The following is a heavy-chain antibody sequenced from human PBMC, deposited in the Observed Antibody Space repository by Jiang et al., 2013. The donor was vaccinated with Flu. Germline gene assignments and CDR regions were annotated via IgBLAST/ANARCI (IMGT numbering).Heavy chain of an antibody. CDR2: IYYSGST. CDR3: ARQYYYGSGSQSPEYYYYYGMDV. CDR1: GGSISSSSYY. D-gene: IGHD3-10*01. J-gene: IGHJ6*02. Sequence: GLVKPSETLSLTCTVSGGSISSSSYYWGWIRQPPGKGLEWIGSIYYSGSTYYNPSLKSRVTISVDTSKNQFSLKLSSVTAADTAVYYCARQYYYGSGSQSPEYYYYYGMDVWGQGTTVTVSS. V-gene: IGHV4-39*07.